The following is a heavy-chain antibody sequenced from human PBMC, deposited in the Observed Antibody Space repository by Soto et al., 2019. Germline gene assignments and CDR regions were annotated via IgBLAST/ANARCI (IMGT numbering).Heavy chain of an antibody. Sequence: PSETLSLTCAVYGGSFSGYYWSWIRQPPGKGLEWIGEINHSGSTNYNPSLKSRVTISVDTSKNHFSLKLSSVTAADTAVYYCARAITYYDFWSGLNWFDPWGQGTLVTVSS. J-gene: IGHJ5*02. D-gene: IGHD3-3*01. CDR1: GGSFSGYY. CDR3: ARAITYYDFWSGLNWFDP. V-gene: IGHV4-34*01. CDR2: INHSGST.